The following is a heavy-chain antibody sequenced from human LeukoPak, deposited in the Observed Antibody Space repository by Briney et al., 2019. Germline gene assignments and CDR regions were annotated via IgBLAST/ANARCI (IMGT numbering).Heavy chain of an antibody. CDR3: ARGRSAAPRGSDY. CDR2: ISSSSYI. CDR1: GFTFSSYS. D-gene: IGHD6-6*01. Sequence: GGSLRLSCAASGFTFSSYSMNWVRQAPGKGLEWVSSISSSSYIYYADSVKGRFTISRDNAKNSLYLQTNSLRAEDTAVYYCARGRSAAPRGSDYWGQGTLVTVSS. V-gene: IGHV3-21*01. J-gene: IGHJ4*02.